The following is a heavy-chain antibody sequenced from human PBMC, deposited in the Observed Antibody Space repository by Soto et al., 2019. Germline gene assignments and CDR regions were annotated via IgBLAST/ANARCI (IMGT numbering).Heavy chain of an antibody. CDR3: ARVLLGPYNSAFDI. J-gene: IGHJ3*02. Sequence: QVQLVESGAEVNKPGASVEVSCKASGYTFTSYAMHWVRQAPGQRLEWMGWINAGNGNTKYSQKFQGRVTITRDTSSSTAYMELSSLRSEDTAVYYCARVLLGPYNSAFDIWGQGTMVTVSS. CDR2: INAGNGNT. CDR1: GYTFTSYA. V-gene: IGHV1-3*01. D-gene: IGHD1-1*01.